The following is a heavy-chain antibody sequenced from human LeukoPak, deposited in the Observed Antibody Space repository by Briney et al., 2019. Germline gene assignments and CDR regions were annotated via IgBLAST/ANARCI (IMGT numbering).Heavy chain of an antibody. D-gene: IGHD3-3*01. J-gene: IGHJ6*03. CDR3: AKDWYDFWSGYYPSHYYYYMDV. CDR1: GFTFSSYA. V-gene: IGHV3-23*01. CDR2: ISGSGGST. Sequence: GGSLRLSCAASGFTFSSYAMSWVRQAPGKVLERVSAISGSGGSTYYADSVKGRFTISRDNSKNTLYLQMNSLRAEDTAVYYCAKDWYDFWSGYYPSHYYYYMDVWGKGTTVTVSS.